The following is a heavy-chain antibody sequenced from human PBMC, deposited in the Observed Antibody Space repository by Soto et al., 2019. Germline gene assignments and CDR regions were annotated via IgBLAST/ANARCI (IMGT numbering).Heavy chain of an antibody. Sequence: PGGSLRLSCAASGFTFNDHYMDWVRQAPDKGLEWVGRIRKRANDYTTEYAASVKGRFAISRDDSENSLYLQMSSLKTEDTAVYYCARGRCFGNGCYSGDSWGQGTLVTVSS. D-gene: IGHD2-15*01. J-gene: IGHJ4*02. CDR3: ARGRCFGNGCYSGDS. V-gene: IGHV3-72*01. CDR2: IRKRANDYTT. CDR1: GFTFNDHY.